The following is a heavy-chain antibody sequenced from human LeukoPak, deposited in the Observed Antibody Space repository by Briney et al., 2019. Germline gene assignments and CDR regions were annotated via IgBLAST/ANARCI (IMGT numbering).Heavy chain of an antibody. CDR1: GDSVSSNSVT. Sequence: SQTLSLTCAISGDSVSSNSVTWNWIRQSPSRGLEWLGRTYYRSTWYNDYAVSVRGRITVNPDTYKNKFYMDLNSVAAEDTEVYYCARRLTQYDCFDPWGQGILFTVSS. CDR3: ARRLTQYDCFDP. V-gene: IGHV6-1*01. D-gene: IGHD2-2*01. J-gene: IGHJ5*02. CDR2: TYYRSTWYN.